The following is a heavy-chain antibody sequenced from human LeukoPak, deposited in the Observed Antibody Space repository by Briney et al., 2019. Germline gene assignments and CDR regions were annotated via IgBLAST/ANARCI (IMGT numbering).Heavy chain of an antibody. CDR3: ARAARPTLLRYFDWHTFIDY. CDR2: INHSRST. V-gene: IGHV4-34*01. J-gene: IGHJ4*02. D-gene: IGHD3-9*01. CDR1: GGSFSGYY. Sequence: PSETLSLTCTVYGGSFSGYYWSWIRQPPGKGLEWIGEINHSRSTNYNPSLKSRVTISVDTSKNQFSLKLSSVTAADTAVYYCARAARPTLLRYFDWHTFIDYWGQGTLVTVSS.